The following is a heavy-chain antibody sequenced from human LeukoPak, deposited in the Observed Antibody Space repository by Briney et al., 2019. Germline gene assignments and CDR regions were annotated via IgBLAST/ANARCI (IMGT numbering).Heavy chain of an antibody. D-gene: IGHD2-2*01. J-gene: IGHJ4*02. CDR2: ISSFNGDT. CDR1: GYTFTSYG. Sequence: ASVKVSCKTSGYTFTSYGFNWVRQAPGQGLEWMGWISSFNGDTYYAQKFQGRVTMTRDTSISTAYMELSRLRSDDTAVYYCARDYCSSTSCLFDYWGQGTLVTVSS. V-gene: IGHV1-18*01. CDR3: ARDYCSSTSCLFDY.